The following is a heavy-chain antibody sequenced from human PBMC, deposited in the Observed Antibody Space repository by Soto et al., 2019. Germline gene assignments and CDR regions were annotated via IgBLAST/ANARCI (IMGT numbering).Heavy chain of an antibody. CDR2: ISGGGDIT. CDR1: EFTFSRYA. V-gene: IGHV3-23*01. J-gene: IGHJ3*02. Sequence: GGSMRHSSAASEFTFSRYAMTWIRQAPGKGLEWVAGISGGGDITFFADSVKGRLTISRDNSKNTLYLQVNSLRVEDTATYYCAKISAGRAFDIWGQGTVVTVSS. CDR3: AKISAGRAFDI. D-gene: IGHD6-13*01.